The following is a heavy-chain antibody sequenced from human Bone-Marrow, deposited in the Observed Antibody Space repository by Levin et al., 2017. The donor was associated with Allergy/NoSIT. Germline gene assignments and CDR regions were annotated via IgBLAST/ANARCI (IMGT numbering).Heavy chain of an antibody. D-gene: IGHD3-16*01. Sequence: GESLKISCVASGMTFKNTWMSWVRQAPGKGLEWIGRIKSETEGATTDYIAPVKGRFTISRDDSKSSLFLEMNSLIVEDSAVYYCATDRPLGTIDHWGQGTLVTVSS. CDR1: GMTFKNTW. CDR2: IKSETEGATT. J-gene: IGHJ4*02. CDR3: ATDRPLGTIDH. V-gene: IGHV3-15*01.